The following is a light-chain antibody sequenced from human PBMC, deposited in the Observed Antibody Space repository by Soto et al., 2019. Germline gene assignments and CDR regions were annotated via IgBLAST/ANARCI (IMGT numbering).Light chain of an antibody. J-gene: IGLJ2*01. V-gene: IGLV2-8*01. CDR3: SSNVGSNNLV. CDR2: EVS. Sequence: QSVLTQPPSASGTPGQLVTIPCTGTSSDVGDYNYVSWYQQHPGKAPKLVIYEVSRRPSGVPDRFSGSKSGNTASLTVSGLKAEDEAYYYCSSNVGSNNLVFSGGTQLTVL. CDR1: SSDVGDYNY.